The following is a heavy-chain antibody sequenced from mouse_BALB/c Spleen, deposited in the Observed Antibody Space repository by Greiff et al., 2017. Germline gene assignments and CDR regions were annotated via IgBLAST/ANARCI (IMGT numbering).Heavy chain of an antibody. V-gene: IGHV3-8*02. J-gene: IGHJ2*01. CDR1: GDSITSGY. CDR2: ISYSGST. D-gene: IGHD4-1*01. CDR3: ARDRGLGHFDY. Sequence: EEKLQESGPSLVKPSQTLSLTCSVTGDSITSGYWNWIRKFPGNKLEYMGYISYSGSTYYNPSLKNRISITRDTSKNQFFLKLNSVTTEDTATYYCARDRGLGHFDYWGQGTTLTVSS.